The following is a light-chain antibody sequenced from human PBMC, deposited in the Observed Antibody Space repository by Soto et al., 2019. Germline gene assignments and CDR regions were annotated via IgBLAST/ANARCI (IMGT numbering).Light chain of an antibody. CDR3: AVWDDSLSGVV. CDR1: RSNIGSNS. J-gene: IGLJ3*02. CDR2: GND. Sequence: QSVLTQPPSASGTPGQTVTISRSGSRSNIGSNSIYWLQQLPGAAPKLLIFGNDQRPSRVPDRFSGSKSGTSASLAISGLRSEDEADYYCAVWDDSLSGVVFGGGTKLTVL. V-gene: IGLV1-47*01.